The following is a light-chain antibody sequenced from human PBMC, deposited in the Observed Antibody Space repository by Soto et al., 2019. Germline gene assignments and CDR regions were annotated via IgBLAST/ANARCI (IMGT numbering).Light chain of an antibody. CDR1: DIGRRS. CDR2: DDF. J-gene: IGLJ3*02. Sequence: SYELTRPPSVSVAPGQTAKITCGGSDIGRRSVHWYQQKPGQAPILVAYDDFDRPLGIPDRISGSKSGNTATLTITRVEAGDEADYYCQVWTSSGDLLFGGGTKLTVL. CDR3: QVWTSSGDLL. V-gene: IGLV3-21*02.